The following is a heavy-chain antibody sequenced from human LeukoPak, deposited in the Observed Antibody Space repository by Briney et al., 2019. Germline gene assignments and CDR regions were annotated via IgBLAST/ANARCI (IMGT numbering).Heavy chain of an antibody. D-gene: IGHD3-3*01. CDR1: GFTFSSSA. J-gene: IGHJ4*02. Sequence: GGSLRLSCATSGFTFSSSAMSWVRQAPGKGLEWVSTITVGGGDTNYADSVKGRFTISRDNSKNTLYLQVNSLRAEDTAVYYCARARDYDFWSGYHYYFDYWGQGTLVTGSS. CDR3: ARARDYDFWSGYHYYFDY. CDR2: ITVGGGDT. V-gene: IGHV3-23*01.